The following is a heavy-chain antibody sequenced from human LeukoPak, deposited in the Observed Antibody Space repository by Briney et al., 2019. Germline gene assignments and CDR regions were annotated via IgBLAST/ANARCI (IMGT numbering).Heavy chain of an antibody. Sequence: ASVKVSGKASGGTFSSYAISWVRQAPGQGLEWMGGIIPIFGTANYAQKFQGRVTITTDESTSTAYMELSSLRSEDTAVYYCARGRVKAMVTLGMDVWGKGTTVTVSS. D-gene: IGHD5-18*01. V-gene: IGHV1-69*05. CDR3: ARGRVKAMVTLGMDV. CDR1: GGTFSSYA. J-gene: IGHJ6*04. CDR2: IIPIFGTA.